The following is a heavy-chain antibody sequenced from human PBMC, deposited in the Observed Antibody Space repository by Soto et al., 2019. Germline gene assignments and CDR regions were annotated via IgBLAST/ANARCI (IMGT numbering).Heavy chain of an antibody. Sequence: QVQLVQSGAEVKKPGSSVKVSCKASGGTFSSYAISWVRQAPGQGLEWMGGIIPIFGTANYAQKFQGRVTITADEATRAANMELSNMRSEDTAVYYCARDLYDRCGYYSYYYYYGMDVWGQGTTVTVSS. D-gene: IGHD3-22*01. J-gene: IGHJ6*02. V-gene: IGHV1-69*01. CDR2: IIPIFGTA. CDR3: ARDLYDRCGYYSYYYYYGMDV. CDR1: GGTFSSYA.